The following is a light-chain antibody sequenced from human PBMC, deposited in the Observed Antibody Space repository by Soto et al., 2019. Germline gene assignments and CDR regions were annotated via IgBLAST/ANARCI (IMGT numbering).Light chain of an antibody. J-gene: IGKJ4*01. CDR2: RAS. CDR1: HSANNN. CDR3: PQYNNWPFLP. V-gene: IGKV3-15*01. Sequence: TQSAATLSLSPVERATLPGIAEHSANNNLAWYQQQPRQAPTLLIYRASTRANGIPARFSGSGSGTEFTLTISNLQSEDSAISYRPQYNNWPFLPFGGGTMVDIK.